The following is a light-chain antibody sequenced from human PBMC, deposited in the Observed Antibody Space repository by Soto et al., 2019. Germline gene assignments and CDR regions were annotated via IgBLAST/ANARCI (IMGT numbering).Light chain of an antibody. J-gene: IGKJ2*01. Sequence: DIQMTQSPSTLSASVGDRVTITCRASQSINSWLAWYQQKPGKAPKVLIYKASSLESGVPSRFSGSGSGTEFTLTITSLQPDDFATYYCQQYGSYLYSFGQGTKLEMK. CDR3: QQYGSYLYS. CDR1: QSINSW. V-gene: IGKV1-5*03. CDR2: KAS.